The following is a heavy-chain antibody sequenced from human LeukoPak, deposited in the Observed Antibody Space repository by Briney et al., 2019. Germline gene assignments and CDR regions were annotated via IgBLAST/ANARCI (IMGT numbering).Heavy chain of an antibody. CDR3: ARDLRGFYFDY. CDR2: IYYSGST. Sequence: SETLSLTCTVSGGSISSYYWSWIRQPPGKGLEWIGYIYYSGSTNYNPSLKSRVTISVDTSKNQFSLKLSSVTAADTAVYYCARDLRGFYFDYWGQGTLVTVSS. V-gene: IGHV4-59*01. CDR1: GGSISSYY. J-gene: IGHJ4*02. D-gene: IGHD2-15*01.